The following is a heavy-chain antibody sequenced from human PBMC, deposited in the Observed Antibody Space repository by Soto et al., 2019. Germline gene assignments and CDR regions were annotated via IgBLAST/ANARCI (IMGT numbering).Heavy chain of an antibody. J-gene: IGHJ6*02. D-gene: IGHD6-19*01. CDR3: AKAGYSSGWYGAYYYYYGLDV. CDR2: ISYDGSNK. CDR1: GFTFSSYG. Sequence: QVPLVESGGGVVQPGRSLRLSCAASGFTFSSYGMHWVRQAPGKGLEWVAVISYDGSNKYYADSVKGRFTISRDNSKNTLYLQMDSLRAEDTAVYYCAKAGYSSGWYGAYYYYYGLDVWGQGTSVTVSS. V-gene: IGHV3-30*18.